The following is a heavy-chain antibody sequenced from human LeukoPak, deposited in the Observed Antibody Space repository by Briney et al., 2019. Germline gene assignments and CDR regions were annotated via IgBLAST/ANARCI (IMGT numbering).Heavy chain of an antibody. V-gene: IGHV4-59*01. D-gene: IGHD2-15*01. CDR3: ARNYCTGGSCYVNDD. Sequence: ASETLSLTCTVSGGSISGYFWTWIRQPPGKGLEWIGFIHYTGSTNYNPSLKSRVTMSVDTSKNQFSLKLTSVTAADSAVYYCARNYCTGGSCYVNDDWGQGTPVTVSS. CDR1: GGSISGYF. CDR2: IHYTGST. J-gene: IGHJ4*02.